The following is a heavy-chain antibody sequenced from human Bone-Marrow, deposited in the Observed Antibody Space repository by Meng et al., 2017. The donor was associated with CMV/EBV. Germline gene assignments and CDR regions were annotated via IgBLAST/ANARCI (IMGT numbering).Heavy chain of an antibody. V-gene: IGHV3-23*03. CDR1: GFTFSSYA. Sequence: GESLKISCAASGFTFSSYAMSWVRQAPGKGLEWVSVIYSGGSSTYYADSVKGRFTISRDNSKNTLYLQMNSLRAEDTAVYYCAKDRERGADYDFWSGYDMDVWGQGNTVTVAS. CDR3: AKDRERGADYDFWSGYDMDV. D-gene: IGHD3-3*01. J-gene: IGHJ6*02. CDR2: IYSGGSST.